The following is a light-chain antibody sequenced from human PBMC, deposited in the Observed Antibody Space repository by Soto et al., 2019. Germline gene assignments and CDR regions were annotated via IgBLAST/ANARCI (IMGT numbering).Light chain of an antibody. CDR2: EVT. CDR1: SSDVGGYKY. V-gene: IGLV2-14*01. Sequence: QSALTQPASVSGSPGQSITISCTGTSSDVGGYKYVSWYQHHPGKAPKLMIYEVTNRPSGVSNRFSGSKSGNTASLTISGLQAEDEANYYCSSYTISSTVLFGGGTKLT. J-gene: IGLJ2*01. CDR3: SSYTISSTVL.